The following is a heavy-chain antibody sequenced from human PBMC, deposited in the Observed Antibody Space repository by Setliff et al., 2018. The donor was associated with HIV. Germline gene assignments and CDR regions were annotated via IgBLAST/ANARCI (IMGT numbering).Heavy chain of an antibody. Sequence: ASVKVSCKASGYAFTGYYIHWVRQAPRQGLEWVGRINPNSGDTNYAQKFQGRVTMTRDTSINTAYMDLGRLRSDDTAVYYCARRGVGTSDAFDLWGQGTMVTVSS. CDR1: GYAFTGYY. V-gene: IGHV1-2*06. D-gene: IGHD2-8*01. J-gene: IGHJ3*01. CDR2: INPNSGDT. CDR3: ARRGVGTSDAFDL.